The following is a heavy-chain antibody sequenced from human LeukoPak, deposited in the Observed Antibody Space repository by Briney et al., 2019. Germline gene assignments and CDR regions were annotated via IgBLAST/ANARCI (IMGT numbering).Heavy chain of an antibody. CDR2: VILIFGTA. Sequence: ASVKVSCKASGGTFSSYAISWVRQAPGQGLEWMGGVILIFGTANYAQKFQGRVTITADESTSTAYLELSSLRSEDTAVYYCAATYYDILTGYYFGTFDIRGQGTMVTVSS. V-gene: IGHV1-69*13. CDR3: AATYYDILTGYYFGTFDI. J-gene: IGHJ3*02. CDR1: GGTFSSYA. D-gene: IGHD3-9*01.